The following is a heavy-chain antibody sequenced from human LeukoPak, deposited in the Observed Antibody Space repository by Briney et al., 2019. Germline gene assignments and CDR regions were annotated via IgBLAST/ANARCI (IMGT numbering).Heavy chain of an antibody. CDR1: GYRFSNYW. V-gene: IGHV5-51*01. Sequence: GESLKISCKGSGYRFSNYWIAWVRQLPGKGLEWMGLIYPGDSDTKYSPSFQGQVTISADKSISTAYLQWSSLRASDTAMYYCARQPNCFDTRGYLSHAFDIWGQGTMVTVS. J-gene: IGHJ3*02. D-gene: IGHD3-22*01. CDR2: IYPGDSDT. CDR3: ARQPNCFDTRGYLSHAFDI.